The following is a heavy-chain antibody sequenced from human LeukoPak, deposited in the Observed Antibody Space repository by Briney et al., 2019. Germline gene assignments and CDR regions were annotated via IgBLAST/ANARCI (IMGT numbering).Heavy chain of an antibody. CDR3: AKDYYDSSGYSSFDY. D-gene: IGHD3-22*01. Sequence: GGSLRLSCAASGFTFSSYAMSWVRQAPGKGLEWVSAISGSGGSTYYADSVKGRFTIPRDNSKNTLYLQMNSLRAEDTAVYYCAKDYYDSSGYSSFDYWGQGTLVTVSS. CDR1: GFTFSSYA. CDR2: ISGSGGST. V-gene: IGHV3-23*01. J-gene: IGHJ4*02.